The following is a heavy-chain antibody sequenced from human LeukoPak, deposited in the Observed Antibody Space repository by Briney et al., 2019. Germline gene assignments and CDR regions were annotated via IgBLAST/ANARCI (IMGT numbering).Heavy chain of an antibody. J-gene: IGHJ4*02. CDR3: ARRHIIVAGPDYFDY. V-gene: IGHV4-39*01. CDR2: IYYNGDT. D-gene: IGHD5-12*01. CDR1: GASITSNGYF. Sequence: PSETLSLTCTVTGASITSNGYFWSWIRQPPGKGLEWIGNIYYNGDTYYKPSLKSRVTISVDTSKRQFPLRLNSVTAADTSVYYCARRHIIVAGPDYFDYWGQGTLVTVSS.